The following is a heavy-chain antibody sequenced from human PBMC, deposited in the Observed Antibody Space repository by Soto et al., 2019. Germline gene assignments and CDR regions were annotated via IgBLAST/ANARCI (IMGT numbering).Heavy chain of an antibody. J-gene: IGHJ4*02. CDR1: GGSISSYY. Sequence: QVQLQESGPGLVKPSETLPLTCTVSGGSISSYYWSWIRQPPGKGLEWIGYIYYSGSTNYNPSLKSRVTISVDMSKNQFSLKLSSVTAADTAVYYCARAWGYYFDYWGQGTLVTVSS. D-gene: IGHD3-16*01. CDR2: IYYSGST. CDR3: ARAWGYYFDY. V-gene: IGHV4-59*01.